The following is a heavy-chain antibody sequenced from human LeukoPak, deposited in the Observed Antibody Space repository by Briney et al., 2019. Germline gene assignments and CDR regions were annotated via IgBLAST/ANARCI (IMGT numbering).Heavy chain of an antibody. J-gene: IGHJ4*02. CDR1: GFTFSSYA. CDR3: AKDTPPQTYHYGSGPNGEEFDY. D-gene: IGHD3-10*01. Sequence: GGSLRLSCAASGFTFSSYAMSWVRQAPGKGLEWVSAISGSGGSTYYADSVKGWFTISRDNSKNTLYLQMNSLRAEDTAVYYCAKDTPPQTYHYGSGPNGEEFDYWGQGTLVTVSS. V-gene: IGHV3-23*01. CDR2: ISGSGGST.